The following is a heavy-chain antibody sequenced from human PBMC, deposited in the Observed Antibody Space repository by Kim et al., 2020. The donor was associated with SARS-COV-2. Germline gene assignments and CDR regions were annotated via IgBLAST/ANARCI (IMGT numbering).Heavy chain of an antibody. V-gene: IGHV3-33*06. J-gene: IGHJ6*02. Sequence: CTSSVTDRFTIARDNSKNALYLEMNSLRAEDTAVYYCAKDHAAGSYGMDVWGQGTTVTVSS. CDR3: AKDHAAGSYGMDV. D-gene: IGHD6-13*01.